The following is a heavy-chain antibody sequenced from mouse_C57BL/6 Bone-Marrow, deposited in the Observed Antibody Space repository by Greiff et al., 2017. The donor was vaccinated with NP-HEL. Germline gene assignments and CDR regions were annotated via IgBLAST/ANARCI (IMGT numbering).Heavy chain of an antibody. D-gene: IGHD1-1*01. J-gene: IGHJ1*03. V-gene: IGHV1-54*01. Sequence: QVQLKESGAELVRPGTSVKVSCKASGYAFTNYLIEWVKQRPGQGLEWIGVINPGSGGTNYNEKFKGKATLTADKSSSTAYMQLSSLTSGDSAVYFCARNSCERHWYFDVWGTGTTVTVSS. CDR1: GYAFTNYL. CDR3: ARNSCERHWYFDV. CDR2: INPGSGGT.